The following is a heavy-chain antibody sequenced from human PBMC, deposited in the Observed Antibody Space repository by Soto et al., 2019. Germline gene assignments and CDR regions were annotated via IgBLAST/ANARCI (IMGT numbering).Heavy chain of an antibody. CDR1: GGTFSSYA. D-gene: IGHD1-26*01. V-gene: IGHV1-69*13. CDR3: AREGHIVGATTEANYYYYGMDV. Sequence: ASVKVSCKASGGTFSSYAISWVRQAPGQGLEWMGGIIPIFGTANYAQKFQGRVTITADESTSTAYMELSSLRSEDTAVYYCAREGHIVGATTEANYYYYGMDVWGQGTTVTVSS. J-gene: IGHJ6*02. CDR2: IIPIFGTA.